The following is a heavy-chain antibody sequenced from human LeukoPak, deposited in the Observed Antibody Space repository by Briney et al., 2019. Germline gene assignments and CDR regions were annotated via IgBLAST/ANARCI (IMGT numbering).Heavy chain of an antibody. CDR3: AREGIADY. CDR2: ISNSGSTI. D-gene: IGHD3-10*01. Sequence: PGGSLRLSCAASGFTFSSHDMNWVRQAPGKGLEWVSYISNSGSTISYADSVKGRFTISRDNAKNSLYLQMNTLRAKDTAVYYCAREGIADYWGQGTLVTVSS. V-gene: IGHV3-48*03. CDR1: GFTFSSHD. J-gene: IGHJ4*02.